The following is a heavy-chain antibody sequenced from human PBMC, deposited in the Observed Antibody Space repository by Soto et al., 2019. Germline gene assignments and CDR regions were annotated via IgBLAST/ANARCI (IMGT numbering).Heavy chain of an antibody. Sequence: EVQLVETGGGLIHPGGSLRLSCTASGFTVSTNYMSWVRQAPGKGLEWVSVIYSGGSTSYADSVNGRFTISRDNSKNTLYLQMDSLRADDTAVYYCARDYTYYSYYGMDVWGQWPTVTVSS. CDR2: IYSGGST. CDR1: GFTVSTNY. J-gene: IGHJ6*02. V-gene: IGHV3-53*02. CDR3: ARDYTYYSYYGMDV.